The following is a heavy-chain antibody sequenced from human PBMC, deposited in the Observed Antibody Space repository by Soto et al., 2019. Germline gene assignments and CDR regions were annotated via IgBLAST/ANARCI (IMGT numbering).Heavy chain of an antibody. V-gene: IGHV1-69*13. CDR1: GGLFSSYP. CDR3: ARGGSGYTWFNEF. D-gene: IGHD3-22*01. J-gene: IGHJ4*02. CDR2: IIPVFQTA. Sequence: SVKVSCKASGGLFSSYPISWVRQVPGQGLEWMGGIIPVFQTAYYTQRFQGRVTITADESTNTAYMELSSLRSEDTAIYYCARGGSGYTWFNEFWGQGTLVTVSS.